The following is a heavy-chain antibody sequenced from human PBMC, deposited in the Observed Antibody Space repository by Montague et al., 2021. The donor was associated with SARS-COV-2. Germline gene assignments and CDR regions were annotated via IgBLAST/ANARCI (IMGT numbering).Heavy chain of an antibody. CDR1: GFTVSSNY. Sequence: SLRLSCAASGFTVSSNYMSWVRQAPGKGLEWVSVIYSGGSTYYADSVKGRFTISRDNSKNTVYLQMNSLRAEDTAVYYCARGGDYDFWSGYVNYGMDVWGQGTTVTVSS. V-gene: IGHV3-66*01. CDR2: IYSGGST. D-gene: IGHD3-3*01. J-gene: IGHJ6*02. CDR3: ARGGDYDFWSGYVNYGMDV.